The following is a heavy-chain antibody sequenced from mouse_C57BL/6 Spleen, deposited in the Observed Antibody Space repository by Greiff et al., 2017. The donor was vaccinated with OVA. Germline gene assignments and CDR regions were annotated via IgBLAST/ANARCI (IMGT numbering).Heavy chain of an antibody. D-gene: IGHD2-1*01. V-gene: IGHV1-55*01. CDR1: GYTFTSYW. CDR3: ARRGYYGNAWFAY. CDR2: IYPGSGST. Sequence: QVQLQQPGAELVKPGASVKMSCKASGYTFTSYWITWVKQRPGQGLEWIGDIYPGSGSTNYNEKFKSKATLTVDTSSSTAYMQLSSLTSEDSAVYYCARRGYYGNAWFAYWGQGTLVTVSA. J-gene: IGHJ3*01.